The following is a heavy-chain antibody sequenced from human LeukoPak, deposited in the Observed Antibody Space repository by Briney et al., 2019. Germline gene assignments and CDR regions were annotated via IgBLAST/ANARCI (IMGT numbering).Heavy chain of an antibody. CDR2: ISYDGSNK. Sequence: GGSLILSCAASGFTFSSYAMHWVRQAPGKGLEWVAVISYDGSNKYYADSVKGRFTISRDNSKNTLYLQMNSLRAEDTAVYYCARERRDDYYGMDVWGQGTTVTVSS. D-gene: IGHD5-24*01. V-gene: IGHV3-30-3*01. CDR1: GFTFSSYA. J-gene: IGHJ6*02. CDR3: ARERRDDYYGMDV.